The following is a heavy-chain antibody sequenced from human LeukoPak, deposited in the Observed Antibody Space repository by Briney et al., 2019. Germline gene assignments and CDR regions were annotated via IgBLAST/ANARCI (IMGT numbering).Heavy chain of an antibody. V-gene: IGHV4-34*01. CDR1: GGSISSYY. Sequence: PSETLSLTCTVSGGSISSYYWSWIRQPPGKGLEWIGEINHSGSTNYNPSHKSRVTISLDTSKSQFSLKVRYVTAADTAVYYCARGLNDSWTGENYWGQGTLVTVSS. J-gene: IGHJ4*02. CDR2: INHSGST. D-gene: IGHD3-3*01. CDR3: ARGLNDSWTGENY.